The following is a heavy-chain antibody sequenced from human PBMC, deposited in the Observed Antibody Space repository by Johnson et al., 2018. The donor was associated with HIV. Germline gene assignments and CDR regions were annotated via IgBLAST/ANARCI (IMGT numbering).Heavy chain of an antibody. V-gene: IGHV3-30-3*01. CDR1: GFTFSSYA. Sequence: QVQLVESGGGVVQPGRSLRLSCAASGFTFSSYAMHWVRQAPGKGLEWVAVISYDGSNKYYEDSVKGRFTISRDNSRNTMYLQMSSLRAEDTAVHYCAKDKLLWVGEFTEGANAFDMWGQGTMVTVSS. CDR2: ISYDGSNK. D-gene: IGHD3-10*01. CDR3: AKDKLLWVGEFTEGANAFDM. J-gene: IGHJ3*02.